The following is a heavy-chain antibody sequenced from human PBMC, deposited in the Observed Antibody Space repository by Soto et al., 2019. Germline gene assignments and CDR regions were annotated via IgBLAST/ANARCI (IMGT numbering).Heavy chain of an antibody. V-gene: IGHV3-30*18. CDR3: AKDTLSINGYDYIFDQ. Sequence: GGSLRLSCAASGFTFSSFGMHWVRQPQGKGLEWVGLISNDGSRRYYADSVKGRLAISRDNSKNTLYLQIYSLRTEDTAVYYCAKDTLSINGYDYIFDQWGQGTVVTV. CDR1: GFTFSSFG. D-gene: IGHD5-12*01. J-gene: IGHJ4*02. CDR2: ISNDGSRR.